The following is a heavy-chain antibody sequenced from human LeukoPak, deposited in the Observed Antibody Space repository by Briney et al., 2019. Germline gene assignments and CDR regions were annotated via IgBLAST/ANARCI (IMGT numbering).Heavy chain of an antibody. CDR3: ARRYCSGGSCYYGSGWFDP. D-gene: IGHD2-15*01. J-gene: IGHJ5*02. CDR1: GYSFTSYW. CDR2: IYPGDSDT. V-gene: IGHV5-51*01. Sequence: GSLRLSCKGSGYSFTSYWIGWVRQMPGKGLEWMGIIYPGDSDTRYSPSFQGQVTISADTSISTAYLQWSSLKASDTAMYYCARRYCSGGSCYYGSGWFDPWGQGTLVTVSS.